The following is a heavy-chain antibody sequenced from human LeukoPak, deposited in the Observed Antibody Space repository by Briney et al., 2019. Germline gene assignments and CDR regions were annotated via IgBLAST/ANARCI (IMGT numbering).Heavy chain of an antibody. CDR1: GYSINNGYY. CDR2: ISHSGRT. D-gene: IGHD2-2*01. V-gene: IGHV4-38-2*01. J-gene: IGHJ1*01. CDR3: TSDPQSRGRY. Sequence: PSGTLSLTCAVSGYSINNGYYWGGGRHPRGKGLEWIGIISHSGRTYYDSSRQSRLTISLDSSMNQFSLTLGSVTAADTAVYYCTSDPQSRGRYWGQGPLVPVSS.